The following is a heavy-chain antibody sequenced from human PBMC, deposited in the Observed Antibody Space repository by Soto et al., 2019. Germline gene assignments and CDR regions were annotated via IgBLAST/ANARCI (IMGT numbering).Heavy chain of an antibody. Sequence: QVQLVESGGGVVQPGRSLRLSCAASGFTFSRFGIHWVRQAPGKGLEWVAVISYDGIDKNYADSVKGRFTIPRENSKNMVYLQMNSLRAEDTAVYYCSKDLREMATIRPDYWGQGILVTVSS. CDR1: GFTFSRFG. CDR2: ISYDGIDK. J-gene: IGHJ4*02. V-gene: IGHV3-30*18. CDR3: SKDLREMATIRPDY. D-gene: IGHD5-12*01.